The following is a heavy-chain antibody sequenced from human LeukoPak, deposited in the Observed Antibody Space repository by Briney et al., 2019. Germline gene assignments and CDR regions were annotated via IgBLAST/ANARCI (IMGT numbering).Heavy chain of an antibody. D-gene: IGHD3-22*01. V-gene: IGHV1-8*01. CDR2: MNPDSGDT. CDR3: ARGLGSYDSSELTWPMISF. J-gene: IGHJ4*02. Sequence: SVQVSCKASGYTFTSYEINWVRQATGHGLEWMGWMNPDSGDTAYAQKFQGRITMTRSTSITTAYMELSSLRSEDTAVYYCARGLGSYDSSELTWPMISFWGQGTQVTVSS. CDR1: GYTFTSYE.